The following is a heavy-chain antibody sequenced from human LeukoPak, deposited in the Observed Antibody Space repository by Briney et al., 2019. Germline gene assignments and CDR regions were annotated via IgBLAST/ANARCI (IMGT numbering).Heavy chain of an antibody. Sequence: SVKVSCKASGGTFSSYAISWVRQAPGQGLEWMGGIIPIFGTANYAQKFQGRVTITTAESTSTAYMELSSLTSEHTAVYYCASETSKLPLDYWGQGTLVTVSS. CDR3: ASETSKLPLDY. V-gene: IGHV1-69*05. CDR2: IIPIFGTA. J-gene: IGHJ4*02. CDR1: GGTFSSYA. D-gene: IGHD2-15*01.